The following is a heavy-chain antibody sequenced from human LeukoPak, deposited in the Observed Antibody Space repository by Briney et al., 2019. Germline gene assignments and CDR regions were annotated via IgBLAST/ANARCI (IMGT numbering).Heavy chain of an antibody. V-gene: IGHV1-69*13. CDR2: IIPLFKTA. J-gene: IGHJ4*02. CDR1: RGSLSSYG. Sequence: VKVSCKASRGSLSSYGLSWVRQAPGQGLDWMGGIIPLFKTAKYAQKFQDRVTITADESSSTVYMELSSLRSEDTAVYYCARADYDDYGNWALEAFDYWGQGTLVTVSS. CDR3: ARADYDDYGNWALEAFDY. D-gene: IGHD4-17*01.